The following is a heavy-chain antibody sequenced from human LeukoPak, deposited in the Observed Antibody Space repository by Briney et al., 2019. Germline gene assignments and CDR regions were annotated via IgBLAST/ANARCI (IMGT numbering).Heavy chain of an antibody. J-gene: IGHJ4*02. CDR1: GFTFSTYA. V-gene: IGHV3-23*01. D-gene: IGHD3-16*01. Sequence: GGSLRLSCAASGFTFSTYAMNWVRQALGKGLEWVSGISASGGGKFYADSVKGRFTISRDKSKSTVYLQMNSLRAEDAAVYYCAKDNADYPIYYFDSWGQGTLVTVSS. CDR3: AKDNADYPIYYFDS. CDR2: ISASGGGK.